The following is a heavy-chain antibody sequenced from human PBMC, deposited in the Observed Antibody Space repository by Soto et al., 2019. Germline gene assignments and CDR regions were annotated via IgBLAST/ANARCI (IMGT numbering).Heavy chain of an antibody. Sequence: GASVKVSCKASGYTFTGYAMHWVRQAPGQRLEWMGWINAGNGNTKYSQKLQGRVTMTTDTSTSTAYMELRSLRSDDTAVYYCARDLIPMDIWGQGTMVTVSS. V-gene: IGHV1-3*01. J-gene: IGHJ3*02. CDR1: GYTFTGYA. D-gene: IGHD2-21*01. CDR2: INAGNGNT. CDR3: ARDLIPMDI.